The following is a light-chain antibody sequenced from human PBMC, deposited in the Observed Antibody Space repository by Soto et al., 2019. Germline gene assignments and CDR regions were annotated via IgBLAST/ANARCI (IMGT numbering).Light chain of an antibody. CDR1: SGSVSTSYY. Sequence: QTVVTQEPSFSLSPGGTVILTCGLTSGSVSTSYYPRGYQQSPGLAPRTLIYNTTTRSSGVPDRFSGSILGNKAALPITGAQSDDESDYLCALYVGSGTVVFGGGTKLTV. J-gene: IGLJ2*01. CDR2: NTT. V-gene: IGLV8-61*01. CDR3: ALYVGSGTVV.